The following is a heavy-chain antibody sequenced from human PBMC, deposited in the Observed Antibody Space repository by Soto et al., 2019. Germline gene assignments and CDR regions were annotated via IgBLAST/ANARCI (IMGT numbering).Heavy chain of an antibody. J-gene: IGHJ4*02. D-gene: IGHD5-12*01. Sequence: QVQLVQSGAEVKKPGASVKVSCKASGYTFTNSDINWVRQATVQGLEWVGWLNPNSGNRGYALKVQGRVTTTTDTSISTAYMDRRSLRSEDTAVYYCARGRYSGYDYLASWGQGALVIVSS. CDR3: ARGRYSGYDYLAS. CDR2: LNPNSGNR. V-gene: IGHV1-8*01. CDR1: GYTFTNSD.